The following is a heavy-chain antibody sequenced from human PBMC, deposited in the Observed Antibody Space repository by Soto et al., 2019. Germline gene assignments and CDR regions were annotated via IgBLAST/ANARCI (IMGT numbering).Heavy chain of an antibody. D-gene: IGHD2-2*01. CDR1: GLSFNSFA. V-gene: IGHV3-64D*06. CDR2: INANGGST. Sequence: GGSLRLSCSTSGLSFNSFAIHWVRQAPGEGLEYVSAINANGGSTYFADSVKGRFSISRDASRNNVFLEMNSLSPEDTAVYHFAKGTVGEIMPIAQVVWGQ. J-gene: IGHJ6*02. CDR3: AKGTVGEIMPIAQVV.